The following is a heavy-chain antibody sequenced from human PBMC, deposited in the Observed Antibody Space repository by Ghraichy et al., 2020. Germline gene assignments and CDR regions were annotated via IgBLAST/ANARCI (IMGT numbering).Heavy chain of an antibody. CDR1: GGSINSGSYY. V-gene: IGHV4-61*02. CDR3: ARVGYVISDSSAGEYFQY. D-gene: IGHD3-10*02. J-gene: IGHJ1*01. CDR2: IYTGGRT. Sequence: SETLSLTCTVSGGSINSGSYYWSWIRQPAGKGLECVGRIYTGGRTDYNPSLKSRVTISMDTSKNVLSLRLSSVTAADTAIYYSARVGYVISDSSAGEYFQYWGQGTLATVSS.